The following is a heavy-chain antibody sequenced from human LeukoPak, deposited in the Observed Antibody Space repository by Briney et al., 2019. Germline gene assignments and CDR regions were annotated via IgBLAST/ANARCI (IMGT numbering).Heavy chain of an antibody. J-gene: IGHJ4*02. CDR1: GYTFTSYY. CDR3: ASARIAAAGTLNY. Sequence: GASVKVSCKASGYTFTSYYMHWVRQAPGQGLEWMGIINPSGGSTSYAQKFQGRVTMTRDMSTSTVYMELSSLRSEDTAVYYCASARIAAAGTLNYWGQGTLVTVSS. CDR2: INPSGGST. V-gene: IGHV1-46*01. D-gene: IGHD6-13*01.